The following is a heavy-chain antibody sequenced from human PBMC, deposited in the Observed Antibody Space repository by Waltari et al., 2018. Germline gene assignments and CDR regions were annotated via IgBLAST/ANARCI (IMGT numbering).Heavy chain of an antibody. CDR3: AADAEGESSGWYYFDY. V-gene: IGHV1-58*02. D-gene: IGHD6-19*01. J-gene: IGHJ4*02. CDR2: IVVGSGNT. Sequence: QMQLVQSGPEVKKPGTSVKVSCKASGFTFTSSAMQWVRQARGQRLEGIGWIVVGSGNTNYAQKFQERVTITRDMSTSTAYMELSSLRSEDTAVYYCAADAEGESSGWYYFDYWGQGTLVTVSS. CDR1: GFTFTSSA.